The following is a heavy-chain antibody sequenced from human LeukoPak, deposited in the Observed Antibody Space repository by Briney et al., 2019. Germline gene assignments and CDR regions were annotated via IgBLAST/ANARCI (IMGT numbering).Heavy chain of an antibody. CDR1: GFSFSTYW. J-gene: IGHJ4*02. CDR3: ARRSQLGGFFDN. V-gene: IGHV3-74*01. D-gene: IGHD7-27*01. CDR2: INGDGSST. Sequence: AGGSLRLSCAASGFSFSTYWMHWVRQASGKGLVWVSRINGDGSSTNYADSVKGRFTISRDNAKNTLYLQMNSLRAEDTAVYFCARRSQLGGFFDNWGQGTLVTVSS.